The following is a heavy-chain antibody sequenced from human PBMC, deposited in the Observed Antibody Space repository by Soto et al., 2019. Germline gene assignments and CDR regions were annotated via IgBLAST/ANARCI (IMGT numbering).Heavy chain of an antibody. V-gene: IGHV3-23*01. CDR1: GFTFSSYA. Sequence: EVQLLESGGGLVQPGGSLRLSCAASGFTFSSYAMSWVRQAPGKGLGWVSAISGSGGSTYYADSVKGRFTISRDNSKNTLYLQMNSLRAEDTAVYYCAKVPNNWNWGDYWGQGTLVTVSS. J-gene: IGHJ4*02. CDR3: AKVPNNWNWGDY. CDR2: ISGSGGST. D-gene: IGHD1-7*01.